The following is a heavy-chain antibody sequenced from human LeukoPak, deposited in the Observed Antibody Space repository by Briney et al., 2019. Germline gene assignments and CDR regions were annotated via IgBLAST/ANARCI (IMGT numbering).Heavy chain of an antibody. CDR3: ARWGRWLHRRFDY. CDR1: GYTFSGYY. CDR2: INPNSGGT. J-gene: IGHJ4*02. Sequence: ASVKVSCKASGYTFSGYYMHWVRQAPGQGLEWMGWINPNSGGTNYAQKFQGRVTMTRDTSISTAYMEQSRLRSDDTAVYYCARWGRWLHRRFDYWGEGTLVTVSS. D-gene: IGHD5-24*01. V-gene: IGHV1-2*02.